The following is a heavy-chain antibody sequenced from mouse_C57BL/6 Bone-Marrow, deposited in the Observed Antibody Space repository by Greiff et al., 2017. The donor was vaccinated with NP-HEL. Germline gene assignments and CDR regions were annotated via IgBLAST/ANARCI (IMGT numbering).Heavy chain of an antibody. V-gene: IGHV10-3*01. D-gene: IGHD1-1*01. CDR3: VRSIITTVVVNWYFDV. J-gene: IGHJ1*03. CDR1: GFTFNTYA. Sequence: EVQLVESGGGLVQPKGSLKLSCAASGFTFNTYAMHWVRQAPGKGLEWVARIRSKSSNSATYYADSVKDRFTISRDDSQSMLYLQMNNLKTEDTAMYYCVRSIITTVVVNWYFDVWGTGTTVTVSS. CDR2: IRSKSSNSAT.